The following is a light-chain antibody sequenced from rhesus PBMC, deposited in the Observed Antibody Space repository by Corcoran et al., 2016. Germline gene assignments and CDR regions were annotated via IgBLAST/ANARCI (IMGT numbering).Light chain of an antibody. CDR3: QKHNSYPFT. J-gene: IGKJ3*01. V-gene: IGKV1-25*01. Sequence: DIQMTQSPSSLSASVGDRVTITGRASQGISCYLAWYEQKPGKALKLLIYAASTLQSVFPSRFKGSGSGTDLTLTISSLQPEDSAASYCQKHNSYPFTFGPGTKLDIK. CDR2: AAS. CDR1: QGISCY.